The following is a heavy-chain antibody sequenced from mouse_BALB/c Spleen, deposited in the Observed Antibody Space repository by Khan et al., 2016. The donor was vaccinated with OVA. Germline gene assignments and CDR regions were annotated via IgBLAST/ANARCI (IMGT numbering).Heavy chain of an antibody. D-gene: IGHD2-14*01. CDR3: ARGGAAYYRNDGGAMEY. J-gene: IGHJ4*01. V-gene: IGHV9-4*02. CDR1: GYTFTTAG. Sequence: QIQLVQSGPELKKPGETVRISCKASGYTFTTAGIQWVQQMPGKGLKWIGWINTHSGVPKYAEDFKGRFAFSLEISVSTAYLQITNLKNEDTATYFCARGGAAYYRNDGGAMEYWGQGTSVTGSA. CDR2: INTHSGVP.